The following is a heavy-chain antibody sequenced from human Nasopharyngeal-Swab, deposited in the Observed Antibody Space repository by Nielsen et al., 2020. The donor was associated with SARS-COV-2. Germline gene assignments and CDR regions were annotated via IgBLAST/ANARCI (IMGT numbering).Heavy chain of an antibody. Sequence: SETLSLTCAVYGGSFTTYSWIWIRQPPGKGLEWIGKINHIGSTNYNTYNPSLNSRVTISLATSKNQFSLTLTSVTAADTATYFCARGRYYGDYDYWGQGALVTVSS. J-gene: IGHJ4*02. CDR3: ARGRYYGDYDY. CDR2: INHIGST. CDR1: GGSFTTYS. D-gene: IGHD4-17*01. V-gene: IGHV4-34*01.